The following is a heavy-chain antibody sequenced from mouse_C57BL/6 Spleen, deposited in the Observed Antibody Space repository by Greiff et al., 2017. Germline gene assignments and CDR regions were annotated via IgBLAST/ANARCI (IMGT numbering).Heavy chain of an antibody. J-gene: IGHJ4*01. CDR3: ARENGSSYDYAMDY. CDR2: IYPGSGNT. D-gene: IGHD1-1*01. V-gene: IGHV1-76*01. CDR1: GYTFTAYY. Sequence: QVQLQQSGAELVRPGASVKLSCKASGYTFTAYYINWVKQRPGQGLEWIARIYPGSGNTYYNGKFKGKVTLTAEKSSSTAYMQLSSLTSEDSAVYFCARENGSSYDYAMDYWGQGTSVTVSS.